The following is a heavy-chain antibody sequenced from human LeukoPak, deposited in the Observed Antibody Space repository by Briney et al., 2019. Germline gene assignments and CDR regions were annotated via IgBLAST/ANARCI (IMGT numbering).Heavy chain of an antibody. Sequence: KPSQTLSLTCTVSGGSISSGGYYWSWIRQHPGKGLEWIGYIYYSGSTYYNPSLKSRVTISVDTSKNQFSLKLSSVTAADTAVYYCARDYYDSSGYFDYWGQGTLVTVSP. CDR1: GGSISSGGYY. J-gene: IGHJ4*02. D-gene: IGHD3-22*01. V-gene: IGHV4-31*03. CDR3: ARDYYDSSGYFDY. CDR2: IYYSGST.